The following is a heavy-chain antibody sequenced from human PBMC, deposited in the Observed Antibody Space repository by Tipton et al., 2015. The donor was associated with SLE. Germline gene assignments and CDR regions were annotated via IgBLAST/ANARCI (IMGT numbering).Heavy chain of an antibody. J-gene: IGHJ5*02. CDR2: INHSGST. V-gene: IGHV4-34*01. D-gene: IGHD2-21*02. CDR3: ASILDDCNTNWFDP. Sequence: TLSLTCAVYVGSFSGYYWSWIRQPPGKGLEWIGEINHSGSTNYNPSLKSRVTISLDTSKNQLSLKLSSVTAADTAVYYCASILDDCNTNWFDPWGQGTLVTVSS. CDR1: VGSFSGYY.